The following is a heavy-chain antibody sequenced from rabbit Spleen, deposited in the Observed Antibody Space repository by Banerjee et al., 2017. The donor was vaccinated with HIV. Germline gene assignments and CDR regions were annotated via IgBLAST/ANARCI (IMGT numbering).Heavy chain of an antibody. CDR2: IDIGSSGFT. J-gene: IGHJ6*01. V-gene: IGHV1S40*01. CDR3: ARDTSSSFSSYGMDL. D-gene: IGHD1-1*01. Sequence: QSLEESGGDLVKPGASLTLTCTASGVSFSVNSYMCWVRQAPGKGLEWIACIDIGSSGFTYYASWAKGRFTISKTSSTTVTLQMTRLTAADTATYFCARDTSSSFSSYGMDLWGPGTLVTVS. CDR1: GVSFSVNSY.